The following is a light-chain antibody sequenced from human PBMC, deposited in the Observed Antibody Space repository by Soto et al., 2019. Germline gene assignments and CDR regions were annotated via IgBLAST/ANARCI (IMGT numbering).Light chain of an antibody. CDR1: QNVSNW. Sequence: DVEMTQSPSTLPTSIGDRVTINCRASQNVSNWLAWYQQKPGKDPKLLIYKASRLESGVPSRFSASGSGTDFTLTINSLQSDDFATYFCQQYSKESTFGQGTKLEIK. CDR3: QQYSKEST. V-gene: IGKV1-5*03. J-gene: IGKJ2*01. CDR2: KAS.